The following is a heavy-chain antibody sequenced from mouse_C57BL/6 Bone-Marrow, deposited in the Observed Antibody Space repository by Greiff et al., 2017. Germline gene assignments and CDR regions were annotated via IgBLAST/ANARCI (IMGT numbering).Heavy chain of an antibody. CDR2: ISSGSSTI. CDR1: GFTFSDYG. V-gene: IGHV5-17*01. D-gene: IGHD2-4*01. Sequence: EVKVVESGGGLVKPGGSLKLSCAASGFTFSDYGMHWVRQAPEKGLEWVAYISSGSSTIYYADTVKGRFTISRDNAKNTLFLQKTSLRSEATAMYYCARTTYYDYEDRENYYAMDYWGQGTSVTVSS. CDR3: ARTTYYDYEDRENYYAMDY. J-gene: IGHJ4*01.